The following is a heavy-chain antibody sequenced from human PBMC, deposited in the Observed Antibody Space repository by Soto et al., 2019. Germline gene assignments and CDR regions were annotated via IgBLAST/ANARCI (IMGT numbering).Heavy chain of an antibody. CDR3: ARGTLAAAGASLDDP. CDR2: IIPILGIA. J-gene: IGHJ5*02. CDR1: GGTFSSYT. Sequence: QVRLVQSGAEVKKPGSSVKVSCKASGGTFSSYTISWVRQAPGQGLEWMGRIIPILGIANYAQKFQGRVTITADKSTSTAYMELSSLRSEDTAVYYCARGTLAAAGASLDDPWGQGTLVTVSS. V-gene: IGHV1-69*02. D-gene: IGHD6-13*01.